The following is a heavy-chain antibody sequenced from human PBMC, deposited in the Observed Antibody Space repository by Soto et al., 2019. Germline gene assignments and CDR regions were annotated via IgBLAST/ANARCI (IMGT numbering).Heavy chain of an antibody. Sequence: XTLSLPCSVSGGSVSSRTYDWNWIRQPPGKGLEWIGCIDYSGSTNYNPSLKSRVSISLDASKNQFSMNLKSLTAEDTAVYYCARDSYSHLWPWGQGTLATVSS. CDR3: ARDSYSHLWP. J-gene: IGHJ5*02. D-gene: IGHD4-4*01. CDR2: IDYSGST. CDR1: GGSVSSRTYD. V-gene: IGHV4-61*01.